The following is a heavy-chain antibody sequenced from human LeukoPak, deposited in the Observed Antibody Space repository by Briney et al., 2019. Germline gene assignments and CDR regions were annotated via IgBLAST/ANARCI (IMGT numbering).Heavy chain of an antibody. CDR1: GYRFTTYW. CDR2: IYPGDSDT. Sequence: GDSLKISCEGSGYRFTTYWIGWVRQMPGKGLEWMGVIYPGDSDTTYSPSFQGQVTISADKSNNTAYLQWSSLKASDTATYYCARRAYYNYGLDVWGQGTTVTVSS. CDR3: ARRAYYNYGLDV. J-gene: IGHJ6*02. V-gene: IGHV5-51*01.